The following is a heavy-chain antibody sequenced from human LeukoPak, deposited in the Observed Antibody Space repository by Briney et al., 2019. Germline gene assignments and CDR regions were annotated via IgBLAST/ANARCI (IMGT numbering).Heavy chain of an antibody. Sequence: PGGSLRLSCAASGFTFSSHGIHWVRQAPGKGLEWVAFIRSDGSIKYYADSVKGRFTMSRDNSKNTMYMQMNSLRAEDTALYYCARDCSGGNCYSYNFEYWGQGTLVTVSS. CDR2: IRSDGSIK. D-gene: IGHD2-15*01. J-gene: IGHJ4*02. CDR3: ARDCSGGNCYSYNFEY. V-gene: IGHV3-30*02. CDR1: GFTFSSHG.